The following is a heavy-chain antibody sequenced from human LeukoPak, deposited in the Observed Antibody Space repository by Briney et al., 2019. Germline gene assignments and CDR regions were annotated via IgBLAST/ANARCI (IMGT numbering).Heavy chain of an antibody. D-gene: IGHD3-3*01. CDR3: ARDPSRRFGA. CDR1: GGSISSGGYY. CDR2: IYYSGST. Sequence: SETLSLTCTVSGGSISSGGYYWSWIRQHPGKGLEWIGYIYYSGSTYYNPSLKSRVTISVDTSKNQFPLKLSSVTAADTAVYACARDPSRRFGAWGQGTLVTVSS. V-gene: IGHV4-31*03. J-gene: IGHJ5*02.